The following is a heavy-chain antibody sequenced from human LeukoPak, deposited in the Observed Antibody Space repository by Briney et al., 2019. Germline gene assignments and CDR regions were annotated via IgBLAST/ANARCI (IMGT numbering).Heavy chain of an antibody. CDR2: ISDSGETT. Sequence: PGGSLRLSCVVSGITFSNYAMSWVRQVPGKGLEWISGISDSGETTHYADSVKGRFTISRDNSQNTLYLQMNTLRAEDTAVYYCAKDERNWNYNLASQTYDWGQGTLVTVSS. CDR1: GITFSNYA. V-gene: IGHV3-23*01. J-gene: IGHJ4*02. D-gene: IGHD1-7*01. CDR3: AKDERNWNYNLASQTYD.